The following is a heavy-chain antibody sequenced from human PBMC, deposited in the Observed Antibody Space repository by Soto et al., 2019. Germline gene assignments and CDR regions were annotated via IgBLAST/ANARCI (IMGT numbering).Heavy chain of an antibody. Sequence: EVKLVESGGGLVQPGGSLRLSCSASGFTFSSYSMNWVRQTPGKGLEGVSYISSSSSTIYYADSVKGRFTISRDNANNSLYLQMNSLRAEDTAVYYCAREADYVNWFDPWGQGTLVTVST. J-gene: IGHJ5*02. CDR1: GFTFSSYS. V-gene: IGHV3-48*01. CDR3: AREADYVNWFDP. CDR2: ISSSSSTI. D-gene: IGHD4-17*01.